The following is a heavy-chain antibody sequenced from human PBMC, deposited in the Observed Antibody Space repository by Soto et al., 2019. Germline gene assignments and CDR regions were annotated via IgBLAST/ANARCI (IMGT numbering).Heavy chain of an antibody. D-gene: IGHD3-3*01. J-gene: IGHJ4*02. V-gene: IGHV4-30-2*01. CDR3: ARVRLYGGVDY. CDR2: IYHSGST. CDR1: VCSISSGCYS. Sequence: PSESLSLTCAVSVCSISSGCYSWSWIRQPPGKGLEWIGYIYHSGSTYYNPSLKSRVTISVDRSKNQFSLKLSSVTAADTAVYYCARVRLYGGVDYWGQGTLVTVSS.